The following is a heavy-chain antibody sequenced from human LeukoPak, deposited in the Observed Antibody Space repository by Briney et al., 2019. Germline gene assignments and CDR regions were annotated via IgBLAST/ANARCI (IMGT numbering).Heavy chain of an antibody. D-gene: IGHD3-9*01. V-gene: IGHV4-59*01. Sequence: PSETLSLTCAVYGGSFSGYYWSWIRQPPGKGLEWIGYIYYSGSTNYNPSLKSRVTISVDTSKNQFSLKLSSVTAADTAVYYCATSPYDILIGYPYYFDYWGQGTLVTVSS. CDR2: IYYSGST. CDR3: ATSPYDILIGYPYYFDY. J-gene: IGHJ4*02. CDR1: GGSFSGYY.